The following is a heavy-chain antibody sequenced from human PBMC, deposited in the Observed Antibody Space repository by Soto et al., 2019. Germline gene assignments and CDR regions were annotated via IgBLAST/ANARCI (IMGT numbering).Heavy chain of an antibody. CDR2: ISYDGSNK. J-gene: IGHJ6*02. V-gene: IGHV3-30-3*01. CDR1: GFTFSSYA. CDR3: ARIGIVVGDIVVVVAAPGPFDPMDV. Sequence: GGSLRLSCAASGFTFSSYAMHWVRQAPGKGLEWVAVISYDGSNKYYADSVKGRFTISRDNSKNTLYLQMNSLRAEDTAVYYCARIGIVVGDIVVVVAAPGPFDPMDVWGQGTTVTVSS. D-gene: IGHD2-15*01.